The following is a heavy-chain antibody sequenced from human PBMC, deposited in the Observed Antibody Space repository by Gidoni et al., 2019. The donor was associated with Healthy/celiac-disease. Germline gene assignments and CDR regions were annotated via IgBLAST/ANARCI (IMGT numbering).Heavy chain of an antibody. CDR3: AKGVDLAYCGGDCHAPFDY. CDR1: GFPFSSYA. Sequence: EVQLLESGGGLVQPGVSLRLSCAASGFPFSSYAMSLVRQAPGKGLEWVSAISGSGGSTYYADSVKGRFTISRDNYKNTLYLQMNSLRAEDTAVYYCAKGVDLAYCGGDCHAPFDYWGQGTLVTVSS. J-gene: IGHJ4*02. CDR2: ISGSGGST. D-gene: IGHD2-21*02. V-gene: IGHV3-23*01.